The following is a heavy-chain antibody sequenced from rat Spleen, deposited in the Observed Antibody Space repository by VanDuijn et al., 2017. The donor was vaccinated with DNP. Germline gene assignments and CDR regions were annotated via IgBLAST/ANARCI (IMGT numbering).Heavy chain of an antibody. CDR3: TTLRAMDA. CDR1: GFTFSNYD. Sequence: EVQLVESGGGLVQPGRSLKLSCAASGFTFSNYDMAWVRQAPTKGLEWVATISTNGGSTYYRDSVKGRFTVSRDNAKTTLYLQMDSLRSEDTATYYCTTLRAMDAWGQGTSVTVSS. J-gene: IGHJ4*01. CDR2: ISTNGGST. V-gene: IGHV5-27*01.